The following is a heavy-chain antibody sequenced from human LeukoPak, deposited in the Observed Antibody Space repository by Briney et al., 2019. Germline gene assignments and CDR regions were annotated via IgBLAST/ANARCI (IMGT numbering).Heavy chain of an antibody. CDR2: ISGTGGST. CDR1: GFTFSSYA. D-gene: IGHD2-2*01. CDR3: AKGVVPAAMSGADS. Sequence: AGGSLRLSCAASGFTFSSYAMTWVRQAPGKGLEWVSTISGTGGSTYYADSVKGRFTISRDNSKNTLYLQMNSLRAEDMAVYYCAKGVVPAAMSGADSWGQGTLVTVSS. V-gene: IGHV3-23*01. J-gene: IGHJ4*02.